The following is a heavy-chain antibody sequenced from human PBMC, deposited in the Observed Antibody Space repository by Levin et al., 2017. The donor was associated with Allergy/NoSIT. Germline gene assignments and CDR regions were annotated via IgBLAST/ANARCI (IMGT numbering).Heavy chain of an antibody. Sequence: SCAASGFTFRDYYMSWIRQAPGKGLELVSYISGTSSAIIYADSVKGRFTISGDNAQNSLYLQMNSLRAEDTAVYFCARGPLAAAANYWGQGTLVTVSS. V-gene: IGHV3-11*05. J-gene: IGHJ4*02. CDR2: ISGTSSAI. D-gene: IGHD6-13*01. CDR1: GFTFRDYY. CDR3: ARGPLAAAANY.